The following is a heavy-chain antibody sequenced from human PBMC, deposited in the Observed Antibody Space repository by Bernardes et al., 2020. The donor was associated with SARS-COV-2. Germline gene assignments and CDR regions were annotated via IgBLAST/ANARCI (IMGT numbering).Heavy chain of an antibody. J-gene: IGHJ4*02. CDR1: GFNFDDYA. CDR2: ITWSGADV. D-gene: IGHD6-19*01. CDR3: AKTDVSGWYFFDS. Sequence: GGSLRLSCVASGFNFDDYAMHWVRQTPGRGLEWVSAITWSGADVGYADSVKGRFTISRDNAKNSLYLEMNSLRAEDTALYYCAKTDVSGWYFFDSWGQGTLVTVSS. V-gene: IGHV3-9*01.